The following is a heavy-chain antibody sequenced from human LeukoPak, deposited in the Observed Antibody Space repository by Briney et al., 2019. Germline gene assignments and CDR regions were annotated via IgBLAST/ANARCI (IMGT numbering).Heavy chain of an antibody. J-gene: IGHJ5*02. D-gene: IGHD3-10*01. V-gene: IGHV3-23*01. CDR1: GFTFSNYA. Sequence: GGSLRLSCAASGFTFSNYAMNWVRQAPGKGLEWVSAITGGGGATYYADSVKGRFTISRDNSKNALYLQMNSLRAEDTAVYYCAKDHYYGSGSYYNEGRWFDPWGQGTLVTVSS. CDR3: AKDHYYGSGSYYNEGRWFDP. CDR2: ITGGGGAT.